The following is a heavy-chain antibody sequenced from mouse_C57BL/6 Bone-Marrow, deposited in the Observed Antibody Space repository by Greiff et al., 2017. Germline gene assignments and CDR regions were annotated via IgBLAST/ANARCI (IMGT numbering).Heavy chain of an antibody. J-gene: IGHJ1*03. Sequence: VHLVESGPGLVAPSQSLSITCTVSGFSLTSYGVHWVRQPPGKGLEWLVVIWSDGSTTYNSALKSRLSISKDNSKSQVFLKMNSLQTDDTAMYYCARHANYYGSSPWYFDVWGTGTTVTVSS. CDR2: IWSDGST. V-gene: IGHV2-6-1*01. CDR1: GFSLTSYG. CDR3: ARHANYYGSSPWYFDV. D-gene: IGHD1-1*01.